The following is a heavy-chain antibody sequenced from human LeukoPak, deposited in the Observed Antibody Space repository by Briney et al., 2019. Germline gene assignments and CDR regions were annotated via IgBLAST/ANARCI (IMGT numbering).Heavy chain of an antibody. CDR2: ISAYNGNT. D-gene: IGHD1-14*01. J-gene: IGHJ6*03. V-gene: IGHV1-18*01. CDR1: GYTFTSYG. Sequence: ASVKVSCKASGYTFTSYGISWVRQAPGQGLEWMGWISAYNGNTNYARKLQGRVTMTTDTSTSTAYMELRSLRSDDTAVYYCARRTTSRYYYYYMDVWGKGTTVTVSS. CDR3: ARRTTSRYYYYYMDV.